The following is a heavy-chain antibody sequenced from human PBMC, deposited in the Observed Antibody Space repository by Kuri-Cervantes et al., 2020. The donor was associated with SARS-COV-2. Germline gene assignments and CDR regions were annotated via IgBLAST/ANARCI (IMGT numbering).Heavy chain of an antibody. Sequence: SVKGSCKASGDTVNTYGFSWVRQAPGQGLDRMEGVIHSVGSPSYPPKVQGRVVITADKSTKTAYMELRRLTSDDTALYYCATGPRRYCSGGSCFPGVYWGQGTLVTVSS. J-gene: IGHJ4*02. D-gene: IGHD2-15*01. CDR1: GDTVNTYG. V-gene: IGHV1-69*06. CDR2: VIHSVGSP. CDR3: ATGPRRYCSGGSCFPGVY.